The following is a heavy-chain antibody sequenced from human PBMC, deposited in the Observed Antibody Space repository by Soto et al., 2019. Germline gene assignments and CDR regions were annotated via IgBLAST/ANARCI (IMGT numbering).Heavy chain of an antibody. Sequence: PSETLSLTCGVSGDSTRSRYWWTWLRRPPGRGLEWIGEVNQSGTSNYNPSLKSRVTISIDDSKNHFSLKMTSVTAADTAVYYCARECSSCRNYYDSSGYYRYFDYWGQGTLVTVSS. J-gene: IGHJ4*02. D-gene: IGHD3-22*01. CDR3: ARECSSCRNYYDSSGYYRYFDY. CDR2: VNQSGTS. V-gene: IGHV4-4*02. CDR1: GDSTRSRYW.